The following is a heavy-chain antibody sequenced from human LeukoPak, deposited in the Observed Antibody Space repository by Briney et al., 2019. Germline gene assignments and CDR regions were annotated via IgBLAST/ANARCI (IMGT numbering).Heavy chain of an antibody. Sequence: TGGSLRLSCVGSGFIFNIYAMSWVRQAPGKGLEWLSTLSGNGHNTYYADSVKGRFTISRDNSKNTLFLQMNTLRVDDTAVYYCAKGVVTSGTMVGSGTVPENLFDPWGQGTLVTVSS. V-gene: IGHV3-23*01. CDR1: GFIFNIYA. J-gene: IGHJ5*02. CDR2: LSGNGHNT. D-gene: IGHD3-10*01. CDR3: AKGVVTSGTMVGSGTVPENLFDP.